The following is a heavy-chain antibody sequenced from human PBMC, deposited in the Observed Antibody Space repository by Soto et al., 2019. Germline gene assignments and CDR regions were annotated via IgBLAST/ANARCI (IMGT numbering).Heavy chain of an antibody. CDR2: MSATGGST. CDR3: AKSWGDTWQESAFHI. V-gene: IGHV3-23*01. J-gene: IGHJ3*02. D-gene: IGHD5-18*01. Sequence: QLLESGGDLIQPGGSLRLSCAASGFSFSSYSMSWVRQAPGKGLEWVSGMSATGGSTYYVDSVKGRFIISRDNSWKTLYLQMTSLRADDTAVYYCAKSWGDTWQESAFHIWGLGTMVTVSA. CDR1: GFSFSSYS.